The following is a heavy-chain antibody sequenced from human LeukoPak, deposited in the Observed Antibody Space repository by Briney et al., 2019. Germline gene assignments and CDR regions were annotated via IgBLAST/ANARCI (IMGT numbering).Heavy chain of an antibody. J-gene: IGHJ4*02. Sequence: GGSLRLSCAASGFTFSSYAMSWVRQAPGKGLEWVGFIRSKTYGGTTEYAASVKGRFTISRDDSKSIAYLQMNSLKTEDTAVYYCTRHLDSTGYFDCWGQGTLVTVSS. CDR1: GFTFSSYA. CDR3: TRHLDSTGYFDC. V-gene: IGHV3-49*04. CDR2: IRSKTYGGTT.